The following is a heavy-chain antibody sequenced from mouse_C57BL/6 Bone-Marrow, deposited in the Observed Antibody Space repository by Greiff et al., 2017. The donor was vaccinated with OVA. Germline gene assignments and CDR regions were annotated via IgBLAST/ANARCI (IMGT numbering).Heavy chain of an antibody. D-gene: IGHD2-5*01. CDR1: GYSITSGYY. CDR3: ARRVYYSNFFDY. J-gene: IGHJ2*01. Sequence: EVKLQESGPGLVKPSQSLSLTCSVTGYSITSGYYWNWIRQFPGNKLEWMGYISYDGSNNYNPSLKNRISITRDTSKNQFFLKLNSVTTEDTATYYCARRVYYSNFFDYWGQGTTLTVSS. CDR2: ISYDGSN. V-gene: IGHV3-6*01.